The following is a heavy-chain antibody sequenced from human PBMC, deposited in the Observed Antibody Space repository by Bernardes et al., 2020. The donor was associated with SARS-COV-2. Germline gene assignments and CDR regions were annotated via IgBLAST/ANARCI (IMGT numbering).Heavy chain of an antibody. Sequence: ASVKVSCKASGYTFTSYGISWVRQAPGQGLEWMGWISAYNRNTNYAQKLQGRVTMTTYTSTSTAYMELRSLRSDDTAVYYCARGYRTTVTTSGDAFDIWGKGTMVTVSS. V-gene: IGHV1-18*01. CDR1: GYTFTSYG. D-gene: IGHD4-17*01. CDR2: ISAYNRNT. CDR3: ARGYRTTVTTSGDAFDI. J-gene: IGHJ3*02.